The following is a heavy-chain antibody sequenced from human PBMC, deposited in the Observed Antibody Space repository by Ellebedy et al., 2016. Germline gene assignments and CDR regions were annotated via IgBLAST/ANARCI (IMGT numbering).Heavy chain of an antibody. Sequence: GESLKISXVASGFTFSSYSTSWVRQAPGKGLEWVAAISGSGVSTYYADSVKGRFTISRDNSKNTLYLQMNSLRAEDTAVYYCAKKDGYWGQGTLVTVSS. CDR2: ISGSGVST. J-gene: IGHJ4*02. CDR3: AKKDGY. D-gene: IGHD2-15*01. V-gene: IGHV3-23*01. CDR1: GFTFSSYS.